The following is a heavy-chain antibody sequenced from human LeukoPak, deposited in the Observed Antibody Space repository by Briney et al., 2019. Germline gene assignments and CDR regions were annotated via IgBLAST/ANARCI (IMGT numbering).Heavy chain of an antibody. CDR2: IYPGDSDT. V-gene: IGHV5-51*01. D-gene: IGHD6-25*01. CDR3: ARHGSAATAFDY. J-gene: IGHJ4*02. Sequence: KSGESLQISCKGSGYNFTSYWIGWVRQLPGKGLEWMGIIYPGDSDTRYSPSFQGQVTISADKSISTAYLQWSSLKASDTAMYYCARHGSAATAFDYWGQGTLVTVSS. CDR1: GYNFTSYW.